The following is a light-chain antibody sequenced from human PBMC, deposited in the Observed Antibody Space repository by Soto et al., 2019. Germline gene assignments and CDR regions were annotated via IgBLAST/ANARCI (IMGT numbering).Light chain of an antibody. Sequence: DIVMTQSPDSLAVSLGERATINCKSSQTVFNSSNNRNYLAWFQQKPGQPPKLLIYWASTRESGVPDRFSGSGSGTDFTLTISSLQAEDVAVYYCQQYYRARTFGQGTKVEIK. CDR3: QQYYRART. V-gene: IGKV4-1*01. J-gene: IGKJ1*01. CDR2: WAS. CDR1: QTVFNSSNNRNY.